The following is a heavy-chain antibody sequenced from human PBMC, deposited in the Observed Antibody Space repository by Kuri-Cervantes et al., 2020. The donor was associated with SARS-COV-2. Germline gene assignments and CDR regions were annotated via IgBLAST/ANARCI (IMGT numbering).Heavy chain of an antibody. J-gene: IGHJ4*02. V-gene: IGHV1-18*04. Sequence: ASVKVSCKASGYTLTNYGISWVRQAPGQGLEWMGWINGYNDNTKYARKLQGRVTMTTDTSTSTAYMELRSLRSDDTAVYYCARGIVVVVAAMGYFDYWGQGTLVTVSS. CDR3: ARGIVVVVAAMGYFDY. CDR2: INGYNDNT. D-gene: IGHD2-15*01. CDR1: GYTLTNYG.